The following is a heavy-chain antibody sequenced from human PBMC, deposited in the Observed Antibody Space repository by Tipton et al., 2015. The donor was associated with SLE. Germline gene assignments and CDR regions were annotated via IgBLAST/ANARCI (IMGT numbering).Heavy chain of an antibody. CDR2: IYYSGGT. J-gene: IGHJ3*02. D-gene: IGHD2-8*02. Sequence: TLSLTCTVSGGSISSYYWSWIRQPPGKGLEWIGYIYYSGGTNYNPSLKSRVTISVDTSKNQFSLKLSSVTAADTAVYYCGGWWHDAFDIWGQGTMVTVSS. CDR3: GGWWHDAFDI. V-gene: IGHV4-59*01. CDR1: GGSISSYY.